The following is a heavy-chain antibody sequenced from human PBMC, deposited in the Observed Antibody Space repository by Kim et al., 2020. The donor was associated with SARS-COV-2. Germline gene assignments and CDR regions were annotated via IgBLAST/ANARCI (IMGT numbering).Heavy chain of an antibody. CDR2: VSYDGRKN. J-gene: IGHJ6*02. Sequence: GGSLRLSCAASGFTFSSYGMHWVRQAPGKGLEWVAVVSYDGRKNYYVDSVMVRFTISIYTSPRTLSLHMNSLRAEDTAVYYCAKYVRTEAAGMDVWGQGTTVIVSS. CDR1: GFTFSSYG. V-gene: IGHV3-30*18. CDR3: AKYVRTEAAGMDV. D-gene: IGHD6-13*01.